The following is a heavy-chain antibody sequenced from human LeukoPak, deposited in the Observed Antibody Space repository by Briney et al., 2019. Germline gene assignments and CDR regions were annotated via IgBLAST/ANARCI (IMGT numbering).Heavy chain of an antibody. CDR3: ARDGRPYCSGGSCYGMDV. J-gene: IGHJ6*02. CDR1: GYTFTSYY. D-gene: IGHD2-15*01. CDR2: INPSGGST. V-gene: IGHV1-46*01. Sequence: ASVKVSCKASGYTFTSYYMHWVRQAPGQGLEWMGIINPSGGSTSYAQKFQGRVTITADESTSTAYMELSSLRSEDTAVYYCARDGRPYCSGGSCYGMDVWGQGTTVTVSS.